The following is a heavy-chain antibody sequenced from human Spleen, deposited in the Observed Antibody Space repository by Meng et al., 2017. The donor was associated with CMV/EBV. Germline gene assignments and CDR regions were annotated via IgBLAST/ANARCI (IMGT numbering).Heavy chain of an antibody. CDR3: ARAHTELVISDGSWFDP. V-gene: IGHV4-34*01. Sequence: YGGSFSGCYLSWIRQSPGKGLEWIGNVYYSGRTYYSPSLRSRLTILVDTTKNQFSLRLTSVTAADTAVYYCARAHTELVISDGSWFDPWGQGTLVTVSS. CDR2: VYYSGRT. J-gene: IGHJ5*02. D-gene: IGHD2-2*01. CDR1: GGSFSGCY.